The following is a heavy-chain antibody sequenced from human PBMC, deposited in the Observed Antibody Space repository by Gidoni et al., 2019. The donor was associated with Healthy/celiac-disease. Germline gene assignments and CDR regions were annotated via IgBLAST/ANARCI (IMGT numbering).Heavy chain of an antibody. CDR2: MRRSGSTI. D-gene: IGHD6-6*01. CDR1: GFTFSDYY. CDR3: ASEEYSSSWGVRSDY. J-gene: IGHJ4*02. V-gene: IGHV3-11*01. Sequence: QVQLVESGGGLVKPGGSLRLSCAASGFTFSDYYMSWIRQAPGKGLEWGSYMRRSGSTIYYADSVKGRFTSSRENAKNSLYLQMNSLRAEDTAVYYCASEEYSSSWGVRSDYWGQGTLVTVSS.